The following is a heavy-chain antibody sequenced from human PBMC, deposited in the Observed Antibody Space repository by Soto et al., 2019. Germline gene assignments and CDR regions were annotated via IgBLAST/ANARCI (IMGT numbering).Heavy chain of an antibody. D-gene: IGHD2-15*01. CDR2: IYYSGST. CDR3: ARGGWSMDV. J-gene: IGHJ6*02. CDR1: GGCISSGDYY. V-gene: IGHV4-30-4*02. Sequence: PSETLSLTCTVSGGCISSGDYYWSWIRQPPGKGLEWIGYIYYSGSTYYNPSLKSRVTISVDTSKNQFSLRLSSVTAADTAVYYCARGGWSMDVWGQGTTVTVSS.